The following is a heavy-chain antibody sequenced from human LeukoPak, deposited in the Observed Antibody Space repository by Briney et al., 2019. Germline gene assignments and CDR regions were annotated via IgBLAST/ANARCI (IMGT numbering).Heavy chain of an antibody. CDR3: ARGCSGGSCYVALY. CDR1: GYTFTSYG. V-gene: IGHV1-18*01. D-gene: IGHD2-15*01. Sequence: ASVKVSCKASGYTFTSYGISWVRQAPGQGLEWMGWISAYNGDTNYAEKLQGRVTMTTDTSTSTAYMELRSLRSDDTAVYYCARGCSGGSCYVALYWGQGTLVTVSS. J-gene: IGHJ4*02. CDR2: ISAYNGDT.